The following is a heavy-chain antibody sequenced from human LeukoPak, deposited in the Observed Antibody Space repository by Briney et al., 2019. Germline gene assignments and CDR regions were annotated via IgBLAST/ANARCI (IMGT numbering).Heavy chain of an antibody. CDR2: INPSGGST. CDR1: GYTFTSYY. J-gene: IGHJ4*02. D-gene: IGHD6-13*01. Sequence: ASVKVSCKASGYTFTSYYMHWVRQAPGQGLEWMGIINPSGGSTSYAQKFQGRVTMTRDASTSTVYMELSSLRSEDTAVYYCARDMQQLDPEDYWGQGTLVTVSS. CDR3: ARDMQQLDPEDY. V-gene: IGHV1-46*01.